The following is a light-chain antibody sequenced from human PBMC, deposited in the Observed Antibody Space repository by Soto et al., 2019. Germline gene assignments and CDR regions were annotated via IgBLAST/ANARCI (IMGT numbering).Light chain of an antibody. CDR3: QHYQRYPPS. CDR2: AAT. V-gene: IGKV1-16*01. CDR1: HPININ. Sequence: DIQMTQSPSSLSASVGDRVTITCRASHPININLVWFQQKPGKATKSQIYAATNFQSGVPTRFRGSGGGTDFNLTISSQKPEDVATYYCQHYQRYPPSFGGGTKLEIK. J-gene: IGKJ4*01.